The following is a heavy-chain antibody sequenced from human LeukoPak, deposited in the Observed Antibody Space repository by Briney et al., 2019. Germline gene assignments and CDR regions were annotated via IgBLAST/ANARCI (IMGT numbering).Heavy chain of an antibody. J-gene: IGHJ4*02. CDR2: INHSGST. Sequence: SETLSLACAVYGGSFSGYYWSWIRQPPGKGLEWIGEINHSGSTNCNPSLKSRVTISVDTSKNQFSLKLISVTAADTAVYYCARGPTYYYDSSGYYFPDWGQGTLVTVSS. D-gene: IGHD3-22*01. V-gene: IGHV4-34*01. CDR1: GGSFSGYY. CDR3: ARGPTYYYDSSGYYFPD.